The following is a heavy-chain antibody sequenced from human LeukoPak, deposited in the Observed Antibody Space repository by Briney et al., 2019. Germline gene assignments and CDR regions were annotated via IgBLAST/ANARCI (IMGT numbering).Heavy chain of an antibody. Sequence: SVKVSCKASGGTFSSHAISWVRQAPGQGLEWMGGIIPIFGTANYAQKFQGRVTITADESTSTAYMELSSLRSEDTAMYYCARLGYCSSTSCLPWFDPWGQGTLVTVSS. D-gene: IGHD2-2*01. CDR3: ARLGYCSSTSCLPWFDP. J-gene: IGHJ5*02. CDR2: IIPIFGTA. CDR1: GGTFSSHA. V-gene: IGHV1-69*13.